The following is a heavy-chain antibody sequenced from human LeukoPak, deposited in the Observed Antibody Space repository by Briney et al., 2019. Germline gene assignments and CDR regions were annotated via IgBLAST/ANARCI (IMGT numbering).Heavy chain of an antibody. D-gene: IGHD6-19*01. J-gene: IGHJ4*02. Sequence: GGSLRLSCAASGFTFSSYALSWVRQAPGKGLEWVSAISGSGSSTYYADPVKGRFTISRDNSKNTLYLQMNSLRAEDTAVYYCAKAGEPLIAVAGQYYFDYWGQGTLVTVSS. V-gene: IGHV3-23*01. CDR2: ISGSGSST. CDR1: GFTFSSYA. CDR3: AKAGEPLIAVAGQYYFDY.